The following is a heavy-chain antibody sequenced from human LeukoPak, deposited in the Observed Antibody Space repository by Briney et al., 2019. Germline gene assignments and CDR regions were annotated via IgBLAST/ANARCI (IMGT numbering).Heavy chain of an antibody. CDR1: GFTFSDHY. Sequence: GGSLRLSCAASGFTFSDHYMDWVRQAPGKGLEWVGRTRNKASGYTTEYAASVKGRFAISRDDSKNSLYLQMNSLKTEDTAVYYCTPTYMDVWGKGTTVTVSS. V-gene: IGHV3-72*01. CDR3: TPTYMDV. J-gene: IGHJ6*03. CDR2: TRNKASGYTT.